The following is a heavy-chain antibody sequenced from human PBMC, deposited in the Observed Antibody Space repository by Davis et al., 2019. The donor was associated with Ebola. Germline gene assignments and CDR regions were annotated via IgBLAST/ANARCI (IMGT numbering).Heavy chain of an antibody. CDR1: GGSISSNNW. D-gene: IGHD3-10*01. CDR3: ARVMVTMVSFAFDI. J-gene: IGHJ3*02. V-gene: IGHV4-4*02. Sequence: SETLSLTCGVSGGSISSNNWWSWVRQPPGKGLEWIGEIYHSGTTNYNPSLKSRVTISVDKSKNQFSLKLSSVTAADTAVYYCARVMVTMVSFAFDIWGQGTVVTVSS. CDR2: IYHSGTT.